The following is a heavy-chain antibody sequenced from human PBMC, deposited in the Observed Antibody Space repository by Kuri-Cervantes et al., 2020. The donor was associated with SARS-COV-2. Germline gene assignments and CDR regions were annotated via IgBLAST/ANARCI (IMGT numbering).Heavy chain of an antibody. J-gene: IGHJ5*02. D-gene: IGHD2-8*02. CDR3: ARSQGFCTANSCSWNWFDP. CDR1: GGTFSSHA. Sequence: SVKVSCKASGGTFSSHAISWVRQAPGQGLEWMGRIIPTFDTATYAQKFQGRVIFTADESSRTAYMELNSLTSEDTAVYFCARSQGFCTANSCSWNWFDPWGQGTQVTVSS. V-gene: IGHV1-69*13. CDR2: IIPTFDTA.